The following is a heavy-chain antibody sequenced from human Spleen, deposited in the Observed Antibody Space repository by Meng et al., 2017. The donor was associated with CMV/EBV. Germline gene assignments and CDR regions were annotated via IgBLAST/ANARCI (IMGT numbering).Heavy chain of an antibody. CDR1: GFTFSSYA. Sequence: GGSLRLSCAASGFTFSSYAMHWVRQAPGKGLEWVAVVSDDESNKYYAHSVKSRFTISRDNSKNTLYMQMNSLRAEDTAVYYCLKAPHYAFCSSATCYDYWGQGALVTVSS. CDR3: LKAPHYAFCSSATCYDY. CDR2: VSDDESNK. V-gene: IGHV3-30-3*01. D-gene: IGHD2-2*01. J-gene: IGHJ4*02.